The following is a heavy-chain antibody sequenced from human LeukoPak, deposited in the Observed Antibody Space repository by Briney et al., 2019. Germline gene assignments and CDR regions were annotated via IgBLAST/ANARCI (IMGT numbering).Heavy chain of an antibody. CDR3: ARTLSSSWYDY. Sequence: PGGSLRLSCAASGFTFSSYSMNWVRQAPGKGLEWVSYISSSSSTIYYADSVKGRFTISRDNAKNSLHLQMNSLRAEDTAVYYCARTLSSSWYDYWGQGTLVTVSS. V-gene: IGHV3-48*04. CDR2: ISSSSSTI. J-gene: IGHJ4*02. D-gene: IGHD6-13*01. CDR1: GFTFSSYS.